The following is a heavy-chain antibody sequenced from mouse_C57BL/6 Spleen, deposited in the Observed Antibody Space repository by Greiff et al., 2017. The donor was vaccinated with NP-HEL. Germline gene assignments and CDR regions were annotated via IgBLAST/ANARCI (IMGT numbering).Heavy chain of an antibody. CDR3: ARREAILGYAMDY. V-gene: IGHV1-82*01. D-gene: IGHD3-2*02. CDR1: GYAFSSSW. CDR2: IYPGDGDT. Sequence: QVQLKESGPELVKPGASVKISCKASGYAFSSSWMNWVKQRPGKGLEWIGRIYPGDGDTNYNGKFKGKATLTADKSSSTAYMQLSSLTSEDSAVYFCARREAILGYAMDYWGQGTSVTVSS. J-gene: IGHJ4*01.